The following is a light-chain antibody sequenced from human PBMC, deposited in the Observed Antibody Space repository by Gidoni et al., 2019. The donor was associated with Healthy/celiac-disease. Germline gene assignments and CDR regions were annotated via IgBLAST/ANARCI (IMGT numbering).Light chain of an antibody. CDR3: QQSYSTPMYT. J-gene: IGKJ2*01. V-gene: IGKV1-39*01. CDR1: QSISSY. CDR2: AAS. Sequence: DIQMPQSPSSLSASVGYRVTITCRASQSISSYLNWYQQKPGKAPKLLIYAASSLQSGVPSRFSGSGSGTDFTLTISSLQPEDFATDYCQQSYSTPMYTFGQGTKLEIK.